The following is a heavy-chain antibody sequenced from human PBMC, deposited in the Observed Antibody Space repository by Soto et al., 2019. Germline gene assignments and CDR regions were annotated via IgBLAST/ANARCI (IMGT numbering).Heavy chain of an antibody. D-gene: IGHD4-17*01. V-gene: IGHV3-30*18. CDR2: ISYDRNNK. Sequence: PGVSLRLSCEASGFSFSSHGMHWVRQAPGKGLEWLAVISYDRNNKYYADSVKGRFSISRDNYKNTLYLQMNSLRAEDTAVYYCAKDHLPTTITTPRFDPWGQGTLVTVSS. CDR3: AKDHLPTTITTPRFDP. J-gene: IGHJ5*02. CDR1: GFSFSSHG.